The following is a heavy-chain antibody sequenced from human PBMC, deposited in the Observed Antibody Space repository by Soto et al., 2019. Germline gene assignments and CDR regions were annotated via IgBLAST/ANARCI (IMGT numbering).Heavy chain of an antibody. J-gene: IGHJ4*02. D-gene: IGHD4-17*01. CDR3: ARTTAVPNTLRSRYFFDY. Sequence: SETLSLTCSVSGGSVSYKTDYWSWIRHPPGKRLEWIGYVYYSGTTNYNPSLKSRVTISVDLSKNRFSLRLSSVTTADTALYYCARTTAVPNTLRSRYFFDYWGQGTLVTVSS. CDR1: GGSVSYKTDY. V-gene: IGHV4-61*01. CDR2: VYYSGTT.